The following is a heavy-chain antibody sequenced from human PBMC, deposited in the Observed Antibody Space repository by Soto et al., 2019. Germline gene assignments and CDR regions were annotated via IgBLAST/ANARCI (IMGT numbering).Heavy chain of an antibody. CDR2: ISASTRNT. Sequence: QVQLVQSGAEVKKPGASVKVSCQASGYTFTNYAISWVRQAPGQGLEWMGWISASTRNTDQAQNFLGRVTMTIDTSTNTANMELRSLRSDDTAVYYCARCYCSVGSCYACWHFDLWGRGTLVTVSS. D-gene: IGHD2-15*01. V-gene: IGHV1-18*01. J-gene: IGHJ2*01. CDR1: GYTFTNYA. CDR3: ARCYCSVGSCYACWHFDL.